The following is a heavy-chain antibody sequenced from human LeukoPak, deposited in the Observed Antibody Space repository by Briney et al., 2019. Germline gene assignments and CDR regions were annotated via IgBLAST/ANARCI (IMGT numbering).Heavy chain of an antibody. CDR2: IWYDGSNK. Sequence: GRSLRLSCAASGFTFSSYGMHWVRQAPGKGLEWVAVIWYDGSNKYYADSVKGRFTISRDNSKNTLYLQMNSLRAEDTAVYYCARFTPEHSSWGQGTLATVSS. J-gene: IGHJ4*02. CDR3: ARFTPEHSS. CDR1: GFTFSSYG. V-gene: IGHV3-33*01. D-gene: IGHD3-22*01.